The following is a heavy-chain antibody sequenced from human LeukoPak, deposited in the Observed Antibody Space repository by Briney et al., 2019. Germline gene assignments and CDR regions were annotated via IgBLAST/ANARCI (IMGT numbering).Heavy chain of an antibody. V-gene: IGHV1-2*02. CDR3: ARDRVAYYDSSGHGDY. J-gene: IGHJ4*02. D-gene: IGHD3-22*01. CDR2: INPNSGGT. Sequence: ASVKVSCKASGYTFTGYYMHWVRQAPGQGLEWMGWINPNSGGTNYAQKFQGRVTMTRDTSIRTVYMELRSLRSDDTAVYYCARDRVAYYDSSGHGDYWGQGTLVTVSS. CDR1: GYTFTGYY.